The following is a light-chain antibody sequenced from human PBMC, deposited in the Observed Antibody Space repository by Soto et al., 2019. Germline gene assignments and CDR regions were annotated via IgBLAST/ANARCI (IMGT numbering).Light chain of an antibody. CDR1: GNDVGGSKY. V-gene: IGLV2-11*01. J-gene: IGLJ1*01. Sequence: QSALTQPRSVSGSPGQSVTISCTGTGNDVGGSKYVSWYQVKPGKAPKLIIYEVNRRPEGAPYRFSGSKSGNTASLTVSGLQAEDEGDYYCFSYADSNNFVFGSGTKVTV. CDR2: EVN. CDR3: FSYADSNNFV.